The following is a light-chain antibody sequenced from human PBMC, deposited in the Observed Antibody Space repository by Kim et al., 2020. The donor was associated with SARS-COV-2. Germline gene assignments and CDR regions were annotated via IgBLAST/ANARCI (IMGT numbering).Light chain of an antibody. CDR1: ISPW. CDR3: QQYNTFPLT. Sequence: ISPWLAWYQQKPGKAPKLLIYEASRLDSGVPSRFNGGGSETEFTLTINSLQPDDIGTYYCQQYNTFPLTFGGGTKVDIK. J-gene: IGKJ4*01. CDR2: EAS. V-gene: IGKV1-5*03.